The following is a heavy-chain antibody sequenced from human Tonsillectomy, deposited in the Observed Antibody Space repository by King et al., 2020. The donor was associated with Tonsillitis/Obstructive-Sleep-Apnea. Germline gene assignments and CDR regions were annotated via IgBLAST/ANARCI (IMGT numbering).Heavy chain of an antibody. CDR2: IYWDDDK. D-gene: IGHD3-3*01. CDR1: GFSLSTSGVG. CDR3: AHSTHPWYYDFWSGPHQDAFDI. Sequence: ITLKESGPTLVKPTQTLTLTCTFSGFSLSTSGVGVGWIRQPPGKALEWLALIYWDDDKRYSPSLKSRLTITKDTSKKQLVLTMTNMDPVDTATYYCAHSTHPWYYDFWSGPHQDAFDIWGQGTMVTVSS. J-gene: IGHJ3*02. V-gene: IGHV2-5*02.